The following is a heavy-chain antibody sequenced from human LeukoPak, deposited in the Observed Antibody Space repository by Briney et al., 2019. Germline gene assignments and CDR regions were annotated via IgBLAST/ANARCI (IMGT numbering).Heavy chain of an antibody. V-gene: IGHV1-46*01. CDR1: GYTFTNYY. J-gene: IGHJ4*02. Sequence: ASVKVSCKASGYTFTNYYMHWVRQAPGQGLEWMGLINPSGTASSAQKFQGRVTMTRDTSTTTIHMELSSLRSDDTAVYYCARQGKGGTQWPIDYWGQGTLVTVSS. D-gene: IGHD6-19*01. CDR3: ARQGKGGTQWPIDY. CDR2: INPSGTA.